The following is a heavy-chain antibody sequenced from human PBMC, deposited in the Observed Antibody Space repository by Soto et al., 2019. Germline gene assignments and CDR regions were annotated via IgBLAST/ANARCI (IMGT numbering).Heavy chain of an antibody. V-gene: IGHV3-21*01. J-gene: IGHJ4*02. CDR3: ARESEDLTSNFDY. CDR2: ISSTTNYI. Sequence: GGSLRLSCAASGFTFTRYSMNWVRQAPGKGLEWVSYISSTTNYIYYADSMKGRFTVSRDNAKNSVYLEMNSLSAEDTALYYCARESEDLTSNFDYWGQGTLVTV. CDR1: GFTFTRYS.